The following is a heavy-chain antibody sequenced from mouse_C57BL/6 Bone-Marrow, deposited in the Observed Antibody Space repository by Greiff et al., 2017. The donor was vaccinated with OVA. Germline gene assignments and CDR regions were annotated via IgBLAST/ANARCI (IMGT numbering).Heavy chain of an antibody. J-gene: IGHJ2*01. D-gene: IGHD2-3*01. CDR3: ASRPYDYVDY. CDR1: GFTFSSYG. V-gene: IGHV5-6*02. CDR2: ISSGGSYT. Sequence: EVMLVESGGDLVKPGGSLKLSCAASGFTFSSYGMSWVRQTPDKRLEWVATISSGGSYTYSPDSVKGRFTISRDNAKNTLYLQMSSLKSEDTAMYYCASRPYDYVDYWGQGTTLTVSS.